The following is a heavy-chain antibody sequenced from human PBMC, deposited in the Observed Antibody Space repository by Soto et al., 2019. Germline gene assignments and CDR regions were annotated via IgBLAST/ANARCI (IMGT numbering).Heavy chain of an antibody. J-gene: IGHJ4*02. CDR1: GYTFTGHY. V-gene: IGHV1-2*02. D-gene: IGHD1-26*01. CDR2: IGPGSGAT. CDR3: GRGRSGQIVVFY. Sequence: ASVKVSCKASGYTFTGHYIHWVRQAPEQGPEWMGEIGPGSGATRYAQRFQGRVTMTREMSISTVYMELINLSPDDAAVYYCGRGRSGQIVVFYWGQGTPVTVSS.